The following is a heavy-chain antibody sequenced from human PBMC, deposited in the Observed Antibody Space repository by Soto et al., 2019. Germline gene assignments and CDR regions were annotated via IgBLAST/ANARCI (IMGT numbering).Heavy chain of an antibody. Sequence: SETLSLTCAVYGGSFSGYYWSWIRQPPGKGLEWIGEINHSGSTNYNPSLKSRVTISVDTSKNQFPLKLSSVTAADTAVYYCARGKKVVPAAMRVYYYYYYMDVWGKGTTVTVSS. CDR1: GGSFSGYY. CDR3: ARGKKVVPAAMRVYYYYYYMDV. D-gene: IGHD2-2*01. J-gene: IGHJ6*03. CDR2: INHSGST. V-gene: IGHV4-34*01.